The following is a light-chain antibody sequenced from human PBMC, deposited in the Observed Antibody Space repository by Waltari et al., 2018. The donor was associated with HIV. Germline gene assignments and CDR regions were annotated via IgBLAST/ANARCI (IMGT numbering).Light chain of an antibody. CDR3: LQHNSYPFIT. CDR1: QGVRDD. J-gene: IGKJ5*01. CDR2: AAS. Sequence: DIQMTQSPSSLSASVGDTVTITCRATQGVRDDLGWFHQKPGQAPKRLIYAASKLLSGVPPRFSGSGSETYFTLTITGLHPEDFGIYYCLQHNSYPFITLGQGTRLE. V-gene: IGKV1-17*01.